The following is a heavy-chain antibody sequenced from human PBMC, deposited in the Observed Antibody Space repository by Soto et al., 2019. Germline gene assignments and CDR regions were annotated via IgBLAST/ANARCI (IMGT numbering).Heavy chain of an antibody. V-gene: IGHV3-23*01. D-gene: IGHD3-3*01. Sequence: EVQLLESGGGLVQPEGSLRLSCAASGFTFSSHAMSWVRQAPGKGLEWVSAISYSGTTTYYAESVKGRFTISRDNSKNSLYLQMNSLRVEDTAIYYCAKRFRRFGEVKLSPDFDYWGQGTLVTVSS. CDR2: ISYSGTTT. CDR1: GFTFSSHA. J-gene: IGHJ4*02. CDR3: AKRFRRFGEVKLSPDFDY.